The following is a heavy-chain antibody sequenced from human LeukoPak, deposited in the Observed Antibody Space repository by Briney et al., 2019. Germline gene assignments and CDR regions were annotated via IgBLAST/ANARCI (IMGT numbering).Heavy chain of an antibody. V-gene: IGHV1-18*01. CDR2: ISAYNGNT. Sequence: ASVKVSCKASGYTFTSYGISWVRQAPGQGLEWMGWISAYNGNTNYAQKLQGRVTMTTDTSTSTAYMELRSLRSDDTAVYYCARKAMVFSEFDYWGQGALVTVSS. CDR3: ARKAMVFSEFDY. D-gene: IGHD5-18*01. J-gene: IGHJ4*02. CDR1: GYTFTSYG.